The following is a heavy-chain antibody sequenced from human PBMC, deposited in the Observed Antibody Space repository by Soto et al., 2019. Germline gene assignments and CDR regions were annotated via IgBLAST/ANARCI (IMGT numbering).Heavy chain of an antibody. V-gene: IGHV1-2*04. Sequence: ASVKVSCKASGYSLSGYYMHWLRQAPGQGLEWMGWINPNSGATSYAQKFQGWVTMTRDTSTSTVYMELSSLRSEDTAVYYCARDGKQDFNYYGMDVWGQGTTVTVSS. CDR3: ARDGKQDFNYYGMDV. J-gene: IGHJ6*02. CDR1: GYSLSGYY. D-gene: IGHD3-3*01. CDR2: INPNSGAT.